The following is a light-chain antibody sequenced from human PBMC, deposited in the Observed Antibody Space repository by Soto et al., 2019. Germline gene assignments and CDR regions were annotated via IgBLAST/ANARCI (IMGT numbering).Light chain of an antibody. CDR1: QSVYNRY. Sequence: EIVLTQSPDTLSLSPGETATLSCRASQSVYNRYLAWYQQTPGQAPRLLIYGASFRDPGTPDRFSGSWSGSDFTLTISRLEPEDFGVYYCQQYSGSLPYTFGQGTKLEIK. J-gene: IGKJ2*01. CDR3: QQYSGSLPYT. V-gene: IGKV3-20*01. CDR2: GAS.